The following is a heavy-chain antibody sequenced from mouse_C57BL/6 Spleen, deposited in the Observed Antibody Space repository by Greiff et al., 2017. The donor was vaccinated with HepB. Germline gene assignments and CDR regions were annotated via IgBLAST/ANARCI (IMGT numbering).Heavy chain of an antibody. D-gene: IGHD1-2*01. CDR1: GYSFTDYN. CDR3: PRSHYYRRPFAY. J-gene: IGHJ3*01. CDR2: INPNYGTT. Sequence: EVQLQQSGPELVKPGASVKISCKASGYSFTDYNMNWVKQSNGKSLEWIGVINPNYGTTSYNQKFKGKATLTVDQYSSTVYMQLNSLTSEDSAVYYCPRSHYYRRPFAYWGQGTLVTVSA. V-gene: IGHV1-39*01.